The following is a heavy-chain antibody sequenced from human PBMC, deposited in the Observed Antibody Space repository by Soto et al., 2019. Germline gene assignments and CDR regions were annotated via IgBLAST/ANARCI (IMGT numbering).Heavy chain of an antibody. Sequence: VASVKVSCKASGGTFSNHAISWVRQAPGQGLEWMGVIIPILGTIKYAQKFQGRVRITADESTSTAYMDLSSLTFEDTAVYYCARPKTYYYDSDTYYLNGFDYWGQGTRVTVSS. V-gene: IGHV1-69*13. D-gene: IGHD3-22*01. CDR2: IIPILGTI. CDR1: GGTFSNHA. CDR3: ARPKTYYYDSDTYYLNGFDY. J-gene: IGHJ4*02.